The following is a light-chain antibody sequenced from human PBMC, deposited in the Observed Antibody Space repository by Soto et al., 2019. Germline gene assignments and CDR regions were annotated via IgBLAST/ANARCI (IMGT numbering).Light chain of an antibody. CDR1: SSDVGGFDH. CDR3: SSYAGSDIYVV. V-gene: IGLV2-8*01. J-gene: IGLJ2*01. CDR2: EVT. Sequence: QSALTQPPSASGSPGQSVTISCTGTSSDVGGFDHVSWYQQHPGRAPKLLIYEVTQRPSGVPDRFSGSRSANTASLTVSGLQADDEAHYYCSSYAGSDIYVVFGGGTKVTVL.